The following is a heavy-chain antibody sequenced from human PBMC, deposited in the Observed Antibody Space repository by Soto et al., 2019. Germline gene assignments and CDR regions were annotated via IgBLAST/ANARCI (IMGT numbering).Heavy chain of an antibody. D-gene: IGHD3-3*01. Sequence: ASVKVSCKASGYTFTGYYMHWVRQAPGQGLEWMGWINPNSGGTNYAQKFQGRVTMTRDTSISTAYMELSRLRSDDTAVYYCPRVVYLSTIFGEVQGPWGPGTLLTGSS. CDR1: GYTFTGYY. J-gene: IGHJ5*02. CDR3: PRVVYLSTIFGEVQGP. CDR2: INPNSGGT. V-gene: IGHV1-2*02.